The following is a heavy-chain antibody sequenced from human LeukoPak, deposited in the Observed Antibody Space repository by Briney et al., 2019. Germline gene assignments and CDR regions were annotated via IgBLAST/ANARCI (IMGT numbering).Heavy chain of an antibody. V-gene: IGHV4-59*12. D-gene: IGHD3-22*01. CDR1: GGSISSYY. J-gene: IGHJ3*02. Sequence: NASETLSLTCTVSGGSISSYYWSWIRQPPGKGLEWIGYIYYSGSTNYNPSLKSRVTISVDTSKNQFSLKLSSVTAADTAVYYCARDYYDRDAFDIWGQGTMVTVSS. CDR3: ARDYYDRDAFDI. CDR2: IYYSGST.